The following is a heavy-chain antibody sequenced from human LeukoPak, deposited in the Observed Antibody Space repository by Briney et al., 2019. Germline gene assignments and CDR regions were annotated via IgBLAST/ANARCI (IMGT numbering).Heavy chain of an antibody. Sequence: GGSLRLSCAASGFTFDDYGMSWVRQAPGKGLEWVSGINWNGGSTGYADSVKGRFTISRDNSKNTLYLQMNSLRAEDTAVYYCARDYYGSGSGAFDIWGQGTMVTVSS. CDR2: INWNGGST. V-gene: IGHV3-20*04. J-gene: IGHJ3*02. CDR3: ARDYYGSGSGAFDI. D-gene: IGHD3-10*01. CDR1: GFTFDDYG.